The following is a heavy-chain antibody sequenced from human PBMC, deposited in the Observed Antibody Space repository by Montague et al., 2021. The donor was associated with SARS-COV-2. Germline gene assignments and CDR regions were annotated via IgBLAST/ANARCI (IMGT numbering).Heavy chain of an antibody. J-gene: IGHJ5*02. V-gene: IGHV4-4*02. D-gene: IGHD2-15*01. CDR3: ARELSCSGGSCGWFAP. CDR1: GGSISSPNW. CDR2: VYYTGST. Sequence: SETLSLTCAVSGGSISSPNWWSWVRQPPGKGLEWIGNVYYTGSTNYNPSLKSRVTIALDTSKNQFSLKLSSVTAADTAMYYCARELSCSGGSCGWFAPWGQGTLVTVSS.